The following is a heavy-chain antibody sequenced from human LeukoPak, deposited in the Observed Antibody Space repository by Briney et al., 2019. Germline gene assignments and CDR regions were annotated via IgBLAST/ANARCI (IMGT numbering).Heavy chain of an antibody. Sequence: SETLSLTCTVSGGSISNYYWSWIRQSPGKGLEWIGSIYHSGSTYYNPSLKSRVTISVDTSKNQFSLKLSSVTAADTAVYYCARVRGSSGWYGVGNWGQGTLVTVSS. J-gene: IGHJ4*02. CDR1: GGSISNYY. CDR2: IYHSGST. CDR3: ARVRGSSGWYGVGN. D-gene: IGHD6-19*01. V-gene: IGHV4-59*12.